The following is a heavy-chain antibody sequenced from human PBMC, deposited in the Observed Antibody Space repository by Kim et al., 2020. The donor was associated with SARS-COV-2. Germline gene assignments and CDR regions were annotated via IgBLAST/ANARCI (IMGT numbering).Heavy chain of an antibody. D-gene: IGHD3-3*01. CDR2: IKQDGSEK. Sequence: GGSLRLSCAASGFTFSSSWMSWVRQAPGKGLEWVSNIKQDGSEKYYVDSVKGRFTISRDNSKNSLYLQMNSLRAEDTAVYYCARVYGNHYDFWSGYYYDAFDIWGQGTMVTVSS. J-gene: IGHJ3*02. CDR1: GFTFSSSW. V-gene: IGHV3-7*01. CDR3: ARVYGNHYDFWSGYYYDAFDI.